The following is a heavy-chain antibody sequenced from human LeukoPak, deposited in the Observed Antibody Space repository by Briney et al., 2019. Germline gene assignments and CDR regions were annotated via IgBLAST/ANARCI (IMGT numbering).Heavy chain of an antibody. Sequence: ASVKVSCKASGYTFTVYYMHWVRQAPGQGLEWMGWINPNSGGTNYAQKFQGRVTMTRDTSISTAYMELSRLRSDDTAVYYCARVSSGWLEFDYWGQGTLVTVSS. V-gene: IGHV1-2*02. CDR1: GYTFTVYY. D-gene: IGHD6-19*01. CDR2: INPNSGGT. CDR3: ARVSSGWLEFDY. J-gene: IGHJ4*02.